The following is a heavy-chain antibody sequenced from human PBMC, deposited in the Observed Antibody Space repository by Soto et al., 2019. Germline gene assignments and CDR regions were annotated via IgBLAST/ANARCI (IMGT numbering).Heavy chain of an antibody. D-gene: IGHD3-3*01. CDR3: AMRTSTIFGVVIQGYFDY. J-gene: IGHJ4*02. CDR1: GGSFSGYY. V-gene: IGHV4-34*01. Sequence: PSETLSLTCAVYGGSFSGYYWSWIRQPPGKGLEWIGEINHGGSTNYNPSLKSRVTISVDTSKNQFSLKLSSVTAADTAVYYCAMRTSTIFGVVIQGYFDYWGQGTLVTVSS. CDR2: INHGGST.